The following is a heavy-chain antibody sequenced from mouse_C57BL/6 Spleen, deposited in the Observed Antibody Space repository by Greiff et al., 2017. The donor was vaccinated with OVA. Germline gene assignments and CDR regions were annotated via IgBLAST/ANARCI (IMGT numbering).Heavy chain of an antibody. CDR2: IYPGSGST. CDR1: GYTFTSYW. Sequence: VQLQESGAELVKPGASVKMSCKASGYTFTSYWITWVKQRPGQGLEWIGDIYPGSGSTNYNEKFKSKATLTVDTSSSTAYMQLSSLTSEDSAVYYCARSPMAGGSSAWFAYWGQGTLVTVSA. CDR3: ARSPMAGGSSAWFAY. D-gene: IGHD1-1*01. V-gene: IGHV1-55*01. J-gene: IGHJ3*01.